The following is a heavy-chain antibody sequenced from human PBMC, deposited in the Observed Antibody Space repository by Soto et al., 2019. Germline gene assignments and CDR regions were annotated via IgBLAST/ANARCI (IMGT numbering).Heavy chain of an antibody. CDR1: GYPFTTYY. J-gene: IGHJ4*02. Sequence: HVQLVQSGTEVKKPGASVRVSCMVSGYPFTTYYIHWVRQAPGQGLEWMGWIDPRSGGTVYEQKFHGRVTMTRDTSISTVYMGLSGLTSDDTALYYCATDDYGIFPYWGQGSLVTVSS. V-gene: IGHV1-2*02. CDR3: ATDDYGIFPY. CDR2: IDPRSGGT. D-gene: IGHD3-10*01.